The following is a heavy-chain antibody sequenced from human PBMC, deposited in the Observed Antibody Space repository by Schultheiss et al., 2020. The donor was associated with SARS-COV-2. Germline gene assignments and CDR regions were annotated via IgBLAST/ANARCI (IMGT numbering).Heavy chain of an antibody. CDR3: ATDPVVLGGFDP. CDR1: GYTFTSYY. D-gene: IGHD2-15*01. CDR2: ISAYNGNT. V-gene: IGHV1-18*04. Sequence: ASVKVSCKASGYTFTSYYMHWVRQAPGQGLEWMGWISAYNGNTNYAQKLQGRVTMTTDTSTSTAYMELRSLRSDDTAVYYCATDPVVLGGFDPWGQGTLVTVSS. J-gene: IGHJ5*02.